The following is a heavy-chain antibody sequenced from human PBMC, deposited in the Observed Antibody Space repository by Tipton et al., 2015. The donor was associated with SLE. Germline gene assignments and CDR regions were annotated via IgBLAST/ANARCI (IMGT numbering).Heavy chain of an antibody. CDR1: GGSISSSSYY. V-gene: IGHV4-39*02. CDR3: ARDKNYRYCDY. CDR2: IYYSGST. J-gene: IGHJ4*02. D-gene: IGHD1-7*01. Sequence: TLSLTCTVSGGSISSSSYYWGWIRQPPGKGLEWIGSIYYSGSTYYNPSLKSRVTISVDTSKNQFSLKLSSVTAADTAVYYCARDKNYRYCDYWGQGTLVTVSS.